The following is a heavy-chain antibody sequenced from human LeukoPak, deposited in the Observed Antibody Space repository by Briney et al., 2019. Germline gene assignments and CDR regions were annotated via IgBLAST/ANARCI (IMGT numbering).Heavy chain of an antibody. V-gene: IGHV3-7*01. Sequence: GGSLRLSCAASGFTFSSYWMSWVRQAPGKGLEWVANIKLDGSEKYYVDSVKGRFTISRDNAKNSLYLQMNSLRAEDTAVYYCARLPMVRGVIITEIMFDYWGQGTLVTVSS. J-gene: IGHJ4*02. D-gene: IGHD3-10*01. CDR1: GFTFSSYW. CDR2: IKLDGSEK. CDR3: ARLPMVRGVIITEIMFDY.